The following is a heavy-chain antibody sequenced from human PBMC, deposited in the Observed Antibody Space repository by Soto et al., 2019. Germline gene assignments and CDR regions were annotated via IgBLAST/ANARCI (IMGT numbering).Heavy chain of an antibody. V-gene: IGHV3-30*18. CDR2: ISYDGGYE. D-gene: IGHD4-17*01. CDR3: AKGTTVTPWRYLDL. CDR1: RFAFSSYA. Sequence: QEQPVESGGGVVQPGKSLRLSCTASRFAFSSYAMHWVRQAPGKGLEWVAVISYDGGYENYADSVKGRFTVSRDNSKNTLWLQMTSLRAEDTALYYCAKGTTVTPWRYLDLWGQGTLVTVSS. J-gene: IGHJ2*01.